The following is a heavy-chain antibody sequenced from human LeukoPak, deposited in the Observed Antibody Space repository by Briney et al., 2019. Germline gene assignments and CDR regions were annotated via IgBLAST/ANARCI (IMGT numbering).Heavy chain of an antibody. V-gene: IGHV3-21*01. CDR2: ISSSSSYI. CDR3: ARVVGATASAVDY. J-gene: IGHJ4*02. D-gene: IGHD1-26*01. CDR1: GFTFSSYS. Sequence: PGGPLRLSCAASGFTFSSYSMNWVRQAPGKGLEWVSSISSSSSYIYYADSVKGRFTISRDNAKNSLYLQMNSLRAEDTAVYYCARVVGATASAVDYWGQGTLVTVSS.